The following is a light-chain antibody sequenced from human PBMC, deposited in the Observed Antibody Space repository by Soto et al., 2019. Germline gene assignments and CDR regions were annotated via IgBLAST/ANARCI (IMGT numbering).Light chain of an antibody. J-gene: IGLJ1*01. CDR3: SSYTSSTTVV. V-gene: IGLV2-14*03. CDR2: EVS. Sequence: QSALTQPASVFGSPGQSITFSCTGTGMDVGGCNFVSWYQQHPGKAPKLMIYEVSSRPSGVSNRFSGSKSGNTASLTISGLQPEVEADYYCSSYTSSTTVVFGTGTKVTVL. CDR1: GMDVGGCNF.